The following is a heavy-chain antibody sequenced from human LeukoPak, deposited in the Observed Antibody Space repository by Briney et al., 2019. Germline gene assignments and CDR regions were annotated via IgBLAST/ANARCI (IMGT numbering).Heavy chain of an antibody. V-gene: IGHV1-8*01. CDR2: MNPNSGNT. Sequence: GASVKVSCKASGYAFTSYDINWVRQATGQGLEWMGWMNPNSGNTGYAQKFQGRVTMTRNTSISTAYMELSSLRSEDTAVYYCARGLRFGESSPYWGQGTLVTVSS. CDR1: GYAFTSYD. D-gene: IGHD3-10*01. CDR3: ARGLRFGESSPY. J-gene: IGHJ4*02.